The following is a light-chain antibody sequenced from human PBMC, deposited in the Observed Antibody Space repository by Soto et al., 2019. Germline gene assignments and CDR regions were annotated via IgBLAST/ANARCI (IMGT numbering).Light chain of an antibody. J-gene: IGKJ1*01. CDR3: QQSYRFPKT. CDR1: QSVSSNY. Sequence: EIVLTQSPGTLSLSPGERATLSCRASQSVSSNYLAWYQQKPGQAPRLLIFGASSRATGIPDRFSGSGSGTEFTLTISRLEPEDFATYYCQQSYRFPKTFGRGTKVEVK. V-gene: IGKV3-20*01. CDR2: GAS.